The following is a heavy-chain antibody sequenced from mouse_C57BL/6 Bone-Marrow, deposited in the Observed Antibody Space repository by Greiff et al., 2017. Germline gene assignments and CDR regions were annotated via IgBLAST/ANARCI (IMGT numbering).Heavy chain of an antibody. V-gene: IGHV5-9*01. CDR1: GFTFSSYT. CDR2: ISGGVGKP. J-gene: IGHJ3*01. CDR3: ARNLITTVVPFAY. Sequence: EVQLVESGGGLVKPGGSLKLSCAASGFTFSSYTMSWVRQTPEKRLEWVATISGGVGKPYYPDSVKGRFTISRDNAKNTLYLQMSSLRSEDTALYYCARNLITTVVPFAYWGQGTLVTVSA. D-gene: IGHD1-1*01.